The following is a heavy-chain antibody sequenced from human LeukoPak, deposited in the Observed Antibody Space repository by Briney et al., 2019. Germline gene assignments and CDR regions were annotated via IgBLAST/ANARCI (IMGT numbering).Heavy chain of an antibody. CDR1: GYSFATYW. V-gene: IGHV5-51*01. Sequence: GESRKISCRGSGYSFATYWIGWVRQMPGKGLEWMGIIYPGDSDSRYSPSFQGLVTMSVDKSISTAYPQWSSLKASDTAMYYCARRQGCSNTACLPDYWVQGTLVTVSS. CDR2: IYPGDSDS. D-gene: IGHD2-2*01. J-gene: IGHJ4*02. CDR3: ARRQGCSNTACLPDY.